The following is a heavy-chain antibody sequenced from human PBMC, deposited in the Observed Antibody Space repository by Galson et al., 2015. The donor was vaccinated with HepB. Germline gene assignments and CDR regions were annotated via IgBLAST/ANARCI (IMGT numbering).Heavy chain of an antibody. J-gene: IGHJ3*01. CDR1: GFTFSNAW. CDR2: IKSKTDGGTT. Sequence: SLRLSCAASGFTFSNAWMNWVRQAPGKGLEWVGRIKSKTDGGTTDYAAPVKGRFTISRDDSKNTLYLQMNSLKTEDTAVYYCTTLYYDFWSGYSLGGLWGQGTMVTVSS. D-gene: IGHD3-3*01. CDR3: TTLYYDFWSGYSLGGL. V-gene: IGHV3-15*07.